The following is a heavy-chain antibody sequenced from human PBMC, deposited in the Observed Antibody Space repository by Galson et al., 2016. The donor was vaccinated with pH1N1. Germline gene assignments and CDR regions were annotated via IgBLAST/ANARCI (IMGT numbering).Heavy chain of an antibody. CDR1: GFTFSNYW. CDR2: INQTGSVQ. CDR3: SRDGDARGDYRPWGDY. D-gene: IGHD4-17*01. Sequence: SLRLSCAASGFTFSNYWMSWVRQAPGKGLEWVANINQTGSVQYYVASVKGRFIISRDVAKNSLYLQMSRLTAEDTATYFCSRDGDARGDYRPWGDYWGQGSLVIVSS. V-gene: IGHV3-7*03. J-gene: IGHJ4*02.